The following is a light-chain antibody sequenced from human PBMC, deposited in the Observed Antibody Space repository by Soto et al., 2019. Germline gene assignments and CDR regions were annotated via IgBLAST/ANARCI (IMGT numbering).Light chain of an antibody. J-gene: IGLJ2*01. Sequence: QSALTQPPSASGSPGQSVTISCTGTRSDVGGYNYVSWYQQHPGKAPKLMIYEVTKRPSGVPDRFSGSKSGNTASLTVSGLQAEDEADYYCSSCADSNTFAIFGGGTKVTVL. CDR3: SSCADSNTFAI. CDR1: RSDVGGYNY. V-gene: IGLV2-8*01. CDR2: EVT.